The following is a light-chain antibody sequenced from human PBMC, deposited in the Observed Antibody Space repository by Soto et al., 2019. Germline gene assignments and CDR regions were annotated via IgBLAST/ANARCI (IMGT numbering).Light chain of an antibody. V-gene: IGKV2-30*01. J-gene: IGKJ1*01. CDR2: TVS. CDR3: MQGTPWPPT. Sequence: VVMTQSPPSLPVTLGQPASISCRSSQSVVYSDGNAYLNWFQQRPGQSPRRVIYTVSNRDSGVLDRFSGDGSSTDFALKISRVEAEDVGIYYCMQGTPWPPTFRQGTKVAI. CDR1: QSVVYSDGNAY.